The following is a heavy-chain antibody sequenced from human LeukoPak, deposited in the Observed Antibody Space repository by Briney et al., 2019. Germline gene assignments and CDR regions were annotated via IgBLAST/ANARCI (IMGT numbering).Heavy chain of an antibody. CDR3: ARTHCSSTGCYGRRPANYYYYGMDV. CDR1: GFTFSSYA. D-gene: IGHD2-2*01. V-gene: IGHV3-30-3*01. Sequence: GGSLRLSCAASGFTFSSYAMHWVRQAPGKGLEWVAVISYDGSNKYYADSVKGRFTISRDNSKNTLYLQMNSLRAEDTAVYYCARTHCSSTGCYGRRPANYYYYGMDVWGQGTTVTVSS. CDR2: ISYDGSNK. J-gene: IGHJ6*02.